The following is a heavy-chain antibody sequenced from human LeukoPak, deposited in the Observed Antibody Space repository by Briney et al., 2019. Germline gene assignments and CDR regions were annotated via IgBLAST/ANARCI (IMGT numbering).Heavy chain of an antibody. V-gene: IGHV4-30-4*01. CDR1: GGSISSGDYY. CDR3: ARSITGTLDFDY. D-gene: IGHD1-20*01. CDR2: IYYSGST. J-gene: IGHJ4*02. Sequence: PSGTLSLTCAVSGGSISSGDYYWSGIRQPPGKGLEWIGYIYYSGSTYYNPSLKSRVTISVDTSKNQFSLKLSSVTAADTAVYYCARSITGTLDFDYWGQGTLVTVSS.